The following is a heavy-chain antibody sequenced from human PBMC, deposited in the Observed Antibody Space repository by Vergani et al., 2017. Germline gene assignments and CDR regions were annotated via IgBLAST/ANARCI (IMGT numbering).Heavy chain of an antibody. Sequence: QVQLVESGGGVVQPGRSLRLSCAASGFTFNQYGMHWVRQAPGKGLEWVAVTWYDGNNKQYADSVKGRFTISRDNSKSTMYLQMNSLRAEDTAVYYCARDSPEWIQLWVFDYWGQGTLVTVSS. CDR3: ARDSPEWIQLWVFDY. J-gene: IGHJ4*02. D-gene: IGHD5-18*01. CDR2: TWYDGNNK. V-gene: IGHV3-33*01. CDR1: GFTFNQYG.